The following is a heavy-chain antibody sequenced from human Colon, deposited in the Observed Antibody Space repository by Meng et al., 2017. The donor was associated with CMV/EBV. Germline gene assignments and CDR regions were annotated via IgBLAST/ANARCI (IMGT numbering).Heavy chain of an antibody. CDR2: IYYSGST. Sequence: SETLSLTCTVSGGSISSSSHYWGWIRQPPGKGLEWIGSIYYSGSTYYNPSLKSRVTISVDTSKNQFSLKLSSVTAANTAVYYCARDGGLGDDAFDIWGQGTMVTVSS. CDR3: ARDGGLGDDAFDI. V-gene: IGHV4-39*07. CDR1: GGSISSSSHY. J-gene: IGHJ3*02. D-gene: IGHD3-10*01.